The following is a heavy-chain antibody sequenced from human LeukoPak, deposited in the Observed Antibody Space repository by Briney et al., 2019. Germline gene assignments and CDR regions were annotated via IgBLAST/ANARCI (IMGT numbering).Heavy chain of an antibody. CDR2: IYSSGTT. D-gene: IGHD7-27*01. Sequence: SQTLSLTCTVSGDSISSDRYSWTWIRQPAGKGLECIGRIYSSGTTNYNPSLKSRVTITVDTSKNQFSLNLSSVTAADTAVYYCARIQANWGHPLDSWGQGTLVTVSS. J-gene: IGHJ4*02. CDR3: ARIQANWGHPLDS. CDR1: GDSISSDRYS. V-gene: IGHV4-61*02.